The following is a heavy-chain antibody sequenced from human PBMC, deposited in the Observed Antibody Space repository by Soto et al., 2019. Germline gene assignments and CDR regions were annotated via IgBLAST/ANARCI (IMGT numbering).Heavy chain of an antibody. V-gene: IGHV3-7*05. Sequence: EVQLGESGGGLVQPGGSLRLSCAASGFTFSNYWMTWVRQAPGKGLEWVANIKQDGSKKSYLDSVRGRFTISRDNARNSLYLELNILRAENTAPFYGTRGVSPGNSNWYIDGFNSWGQRTMVSVSS. J-gene: IGHJ3*02. D-gene: IGHD6-13*01. CDR1: GFTFSNYW. CDR3: TRGVSPGNSNWYIDGFNS. CDR2: IKQDGSKK.